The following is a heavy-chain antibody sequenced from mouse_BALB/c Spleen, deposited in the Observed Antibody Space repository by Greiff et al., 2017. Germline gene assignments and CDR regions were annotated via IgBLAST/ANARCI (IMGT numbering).Heavy chain of an antibody. D-gene: IGHD2-4*01. J-gene: IGHJ2*01. V-gene: IGHV1S56*01. CDR2: IYPGDGST. CDR1: GYTFTSYY. CDR3: ARAGIYYDYLDY. Sequence: QVQLQQSGPELVKPGASVKMSCKASGYTFTSYYIHWVKQRPGQGLEWIGWIYPGDGSTKYNEKFKGKTTLTADKSSSTAYMLLSSLTSEDSAIYFCARAGIYYDYLDYWGQGTTLTVSS.